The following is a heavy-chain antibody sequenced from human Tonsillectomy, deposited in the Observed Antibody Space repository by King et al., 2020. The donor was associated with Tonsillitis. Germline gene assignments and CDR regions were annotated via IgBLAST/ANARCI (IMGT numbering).Heavy chain of an antibody. CDR1: GFTFSSYW. D-gene: IGHD3-10*01. Sequence: VQLVESGGGLVQPGGSLRLSCAASGFTFSSYWMSWVRQAPGKGLEWLANIKQAGSEKYYVDSVKGRFTISRDNAKNSLYLQMNSLRAEDTAVYYCARDRSVGYSLYYFDYWGQGTLVTVSS. V-gene: IGHV3-7*03. J-gene: IGHJ4*02. CDR3: ARDRSVGYSLYYFDY. CDR2: IKQAGSEK.